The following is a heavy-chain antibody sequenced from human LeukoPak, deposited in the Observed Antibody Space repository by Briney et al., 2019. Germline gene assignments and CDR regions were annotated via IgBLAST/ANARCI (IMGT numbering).Heavy chain of an antibody. J-gene: IGHJ4*02. CDR3: ARPRIAETGAFDY. V-gene: IGHV4-39*01. CDR2: IYYSGST. D-gene: IGHD6-13*01. CDR1: GGSISSSSYY. Sequence: SETLSLTCTVSGGSISSSSYYWGWIRQPPGKGLEWIGSIYYSGSTYYSPSLKSRVTISVDTSKNQFSLKLSSVTAADTAVYYCARPRIAETGAFDYWGQGTLVTVSS.